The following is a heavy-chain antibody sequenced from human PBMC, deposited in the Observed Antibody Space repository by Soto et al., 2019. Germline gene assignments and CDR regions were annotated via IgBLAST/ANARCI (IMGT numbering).Heavy chain of an antibody. V-gene: IGHV4-59*01. D-gene: IGHD3-10*01. J-gene: IGHJ4*02. CDR2: IYYSGST. CDR3: ARDRVRGAVHSFEY. Sequence: SGTLSLTCTVSGGSISRYYWSWIRQPPGKGLEWIGYIYYSGSTNYNPSLKSRVTISVDTSKNQFSLKLSSVTAADTAVYYCARDRVRGAVHSFEYWGQGTLVPVSS. CDR1: GGSISRYY.